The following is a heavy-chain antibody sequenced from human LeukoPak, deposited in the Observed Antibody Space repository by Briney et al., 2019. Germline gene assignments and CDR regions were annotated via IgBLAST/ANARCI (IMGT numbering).Heavy chain of an antibody. V-gene: IGHV1-2*02. Sequence: ASVKVSCKASGYTFTGYYMHWVRQAPGQGLEWMGWINPNSGGTNYAQKFQGRVTMTRDTSISTAYMELSRLRSDDTAVYYCASYLWFGELSDRGWFDPWGQGTLVTVSS. D-gene: IGHD3-10*01. CDR1: GYTFTGYY. J-gene: IGHJ5*02. CDR3: ASYLWFGELSDRGWFDP. CDR2: INPNSGGT.